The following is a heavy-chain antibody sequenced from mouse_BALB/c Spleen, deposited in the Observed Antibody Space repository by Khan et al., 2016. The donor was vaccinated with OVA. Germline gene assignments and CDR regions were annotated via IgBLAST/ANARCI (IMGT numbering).Heavy chain of an antibody. J-gene: IGHJ3*01. CDR2: ISPGSGDT. D-gene: IGHD1-2*01. Sequence: QVQLQQSGAELARPGASVKLSCKASGYTFTGYYINWVKQRSGQGLEWIGEISPGSGDTYYNERFKGKATLTADKSSSTAYMQLSSLPSEASAVYFCVRRNYFGYNFAYWGQGTLVTVSA. CDR1: GYTFTGYY. CDR3: VRRNYFGYNFAY. V-gene: IGHV1-77*01.